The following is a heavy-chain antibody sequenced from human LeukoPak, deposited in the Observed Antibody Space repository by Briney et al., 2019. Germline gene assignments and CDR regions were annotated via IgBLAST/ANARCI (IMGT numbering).Heavy chain of an antibody. CDR3: ARLGTRRILDY. CDR2: IYYSGST. J-gene: IGHJ4*02. Sequence: SETLSLTCTVSGGSISSYYWSWIRQPPGKGLEWIGYIYYSGSTNYNPSLKSRVTISVDTSKNQFSLKLSSVTAADTAVYYCARLGTRRILDYWGQGTLVTDSS. V-gene: IGHV4-59*08. D-gene: IGHD2-15*01. CDR1: GGSISSYY.